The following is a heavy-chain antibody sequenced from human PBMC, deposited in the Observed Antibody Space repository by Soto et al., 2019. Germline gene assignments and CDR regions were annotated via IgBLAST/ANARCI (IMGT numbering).Heavy chain of an antibody. Sequence: QVQLQLSGPGLVTPSQTLSLTCAISGDSVSSNSAGWNWIRQTPSRGLEWLGRTYYRSKWYFNYAVSVESRITINPDTSKTQFSLQRSSVTPDDTAVYYCARGSWDDVSGHYYMDVWGKGTTVTVSS. V-gene: IGHV6-1*01. D-gene: IGHD1-1*01. CDR1: GDSVSSNSAG. J-gene: IGHJ6*03. CDR3: ARGSWDDVSGHYYMDV. CDR2: TYYRSKWYF.